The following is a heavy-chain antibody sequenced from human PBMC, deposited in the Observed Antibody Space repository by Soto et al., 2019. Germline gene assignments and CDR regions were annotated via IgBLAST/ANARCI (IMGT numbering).Heavy chain of an antibody. D-gene: IGHD6-19*01. CDR1: GGSFSGYY. CDR3: GRGLRYSSGWYSYYYYMDV. V-gene: IGHV4-34*01. CDR2: INHSGST. J-gene: IGHJ6*03. Sequence: PSETLSLTCAVYGGSFSGYYWSWIRQPPGKGLEWIGEINHSGSTNYNPSLKSRVTISVDTSKNQFSLKLSSVTAADTAVYYCGRGLRYSSGWYSYYYYMDVWGKGTTVTVSS.